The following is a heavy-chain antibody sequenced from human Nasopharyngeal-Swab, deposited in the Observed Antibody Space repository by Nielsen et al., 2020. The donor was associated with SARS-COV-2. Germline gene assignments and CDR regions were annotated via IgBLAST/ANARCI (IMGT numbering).Heavy chain of an antibody. V-gene: IGHV1-18*01. D-gene: IGHD3-22*01. J-gene: IGHJ4*02. CDR3: ARAGDYDSSGYYPPPFDY. Sequence: ASVKVSCKASGYTFTSYGISWLRQAPGQGLEWMGWISAYNGNTNYAQKLQGRVTMTTDTSTSTAYMELRSLRSDDTAVYYCARAGDYDSSGYYPPPFDYWGQGTLVTVSS. CDR1: GYTFTSYG. CDR2: ISAYNGNT.